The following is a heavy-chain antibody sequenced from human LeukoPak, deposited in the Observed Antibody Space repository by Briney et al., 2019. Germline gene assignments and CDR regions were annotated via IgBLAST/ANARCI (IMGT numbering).Heavy chain of an antibody. Sequence: SETLSLTCAVYGGSFSGYYWSWIRQPPGKGLEWIGEINHSGSTNYNPSLKSRVTISVDTSKNQFSLKLSSVTAADTAVYYCARGGEYSASPGVDWGQGTLVTVSS. D-gene: IGHD6-6*01. J-gene: IGHJ4*02. CDR3: ARGGEYSASPGVD. V-gene: IGHV4-34*01. CDR2: INHSGST. CDR1: GGSFSGYY.